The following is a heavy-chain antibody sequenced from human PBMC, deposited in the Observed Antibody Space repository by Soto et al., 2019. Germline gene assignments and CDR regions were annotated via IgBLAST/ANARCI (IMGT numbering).Heavy chain of an antibody. V-gene: IGHV3-23*01. D-gene: IGHD6-6*01. CDR2: ISGSGGST. J-gene: IGHJ4*02. CDR1: GFTFSSYA. CDR3: AITVGARRGYYFDY. Sequence: GGSLRLSCAASGFTFSSYAMSWVRQAPGKGLEWVSAISGSGGSTYYADSVKGRFTISRDNSKNTLYLQMNSLRAEDTAVYYCAITVGARRGYYFDYWGQGTLVTVSS.